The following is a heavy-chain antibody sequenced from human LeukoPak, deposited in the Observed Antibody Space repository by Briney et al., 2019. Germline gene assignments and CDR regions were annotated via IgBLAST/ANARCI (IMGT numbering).Heavy chain of an antibody. CDR3: AKAAAAGPALDY. CDR2: ISYDGSNK. J-gene: IGHJ4*02. D-gene: IGHD6-13*01. CDR1: GFTFSSYG. V-gene: IGHV3-30*18. Sequence: PGGSLRLSCAASGFTFSSYGMHWVRQAPGKGLGWVAVISYDGSNKYYADSVKGRFTISRDNSKNTLYLQMNSLRAEDTAVYYCAKAAAAGPALDYWGQGTLVTVSS.